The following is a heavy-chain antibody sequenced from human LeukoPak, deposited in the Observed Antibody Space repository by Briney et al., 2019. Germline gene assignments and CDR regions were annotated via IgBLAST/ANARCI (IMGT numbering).Heavy chain of an antibody. CDR2: ISGTGVTT. V-gene: IGHV3-23*01. CDR1: EFTFSSYA. CDR3: AKVAGTRYSGYNW. J-gene: IGHJ4*02. Sequence: GGSLRLSCAASEFTFSSYAMSWVRQAPGKGLEWVSTISGTGVTTYYAGSVKGRFTISRDNSKNTLYLQMNSLRAEDTAIYYCAKVAGTRYSGYNWWGQGTLVTVSS. D-gene: IGHD5-12*01.